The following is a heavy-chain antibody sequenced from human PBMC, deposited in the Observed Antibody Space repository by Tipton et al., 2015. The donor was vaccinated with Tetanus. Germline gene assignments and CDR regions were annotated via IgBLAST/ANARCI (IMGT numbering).Heavy chain of an antibody. V-gene: IGHV4-39*01. CDR3: ARRRYQWNRGGFDI. Sequence: LSLTCSVSGGSISRPDLYWAWIRQPPGKGLEWIGSVYQSGRPNFNPSLKSRVTLTVGTSKNQFSLKLDSVTVADTAVYFCARRRYQWNRGGFDIWGQGTLVTVSS. CDR2: VYQSGRP. D-gene: IGHD1-20*01. J-gene: IGHJ3*02. CDR1: GGSISRPDLY.